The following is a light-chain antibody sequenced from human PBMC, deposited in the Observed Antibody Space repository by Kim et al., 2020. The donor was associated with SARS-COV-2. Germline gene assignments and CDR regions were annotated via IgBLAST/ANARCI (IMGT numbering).Light chain of an antibody. CDR1: SNDVGGFDY. CDR3: SSYSSSTAVL. V-gene: IGLV2-14*03. CDR2: DVF. J-gene: IGLJ2*01. Sequence: GQSITISCAGTSNDVGGFDYVSWYQQHQGKAPKLMIYDVFNRPSGVPNRFSASKSGNTASLTISGLHAEDEANYYCSSYSSSTAVLFGGGTQLTVL.